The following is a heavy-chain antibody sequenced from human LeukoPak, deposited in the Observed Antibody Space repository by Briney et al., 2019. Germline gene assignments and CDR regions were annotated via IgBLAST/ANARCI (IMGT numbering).Heavy chain of an antibody. CDR2: IRSGGDT. V-gene: IGHV3-23*01. Sequence: GGSLRLSCVASGFTLSSYAMSWVRQAPGKGLEWVSAIRSGGDTFYADSVKDRFTISRDDSGNTLYLQMNSLTAGDTAIYYCATQNFDYWGPGTLLTVSS. CDR1: GFTLSSYA. J-gene: IGHJ4*02. CDR3: ATQNFDY.